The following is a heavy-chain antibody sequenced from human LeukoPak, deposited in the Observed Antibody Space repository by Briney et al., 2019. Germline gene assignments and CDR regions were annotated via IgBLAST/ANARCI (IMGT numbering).Heavy chain of an antibody. V-gene: IGHV3-21*01. Sequence: GGSLRLSCVASGFTFSSYSMSWVRQAPGKGLEWVSSISRSSSYFYYADSVKGRLTISRDNAKTSLYLQMNSLRAEDTAVYYCARDLAYYDFWSGRTFDPWGQGTLVTVSS. CDR2: ISRSSSYF. D-gene: IGHD3-3*01. CDR3: ARDLAYYDFWSGRTFDP. CDR1: GFTFSSYS. J-gene: IGHJ5*02.